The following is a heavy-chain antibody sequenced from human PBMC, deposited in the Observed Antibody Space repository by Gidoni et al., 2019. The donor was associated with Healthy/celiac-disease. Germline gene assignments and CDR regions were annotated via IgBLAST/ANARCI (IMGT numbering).Heavy chain of an antibody. D-gene: IGHD2-15*01. CDR1: GYTFTGYY. CDR3: AREDIESDAFDM. Sequence: QVHLVQSGAEVRKPGASVKVSCKASGYTFTGYYLHWVRQAPGQGLEWMGWINPDSGGTHFAQKFQGRAAMASDTSISTAYMELSSLRSDDTAVYYCAREDIESDAFDMWGLGTMVTVSS. CDR2: INPDSGGT. J-gene: IGHJ3*02. V-gene: IGHV1-2*02.